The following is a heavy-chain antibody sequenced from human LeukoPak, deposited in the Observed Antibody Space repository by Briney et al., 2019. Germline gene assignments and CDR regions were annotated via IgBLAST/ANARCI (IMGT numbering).Heavy chain of an antibody. D-gene: IGHD6-25*01. J-gene: IGHJ4*02. Sequence: PGGSLRLSCAASGFTFSTYGMHWVRQAPGKGLEWVAFIRYDGITKFYAESVKGRFTISRDNAKNSLYLQMNSLRAEDTAVYYCARDAATYPNDYWGQGTLVTVSS. CDR2: IRYDGITK. V-gene: IGHV3-30*02. CDR1: GFTFSTYG. CDR3: ARDAATYPNDY.